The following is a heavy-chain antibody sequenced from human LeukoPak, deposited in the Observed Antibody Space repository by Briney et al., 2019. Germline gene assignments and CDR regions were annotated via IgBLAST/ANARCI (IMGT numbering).Heavy chain of an antibody. CDR2: INPNSGGT. D-gene: IGHD4-17*01. V-gene: IGHV1-2*02. CDR1: GYTFTGYY. J-gene: IGHJ5*02. Sequence: ASVKVSCKASGYTFTGYYMHWVRQAPGQGLEWMGWINPNSGGTNYAQKFQGRVTMTRDTSISTAYMELSRLRSDDTAVYYCARDDYGDWWFDPWGQGTLVTVSS. CDR3: ARDDYGDWWFDP.